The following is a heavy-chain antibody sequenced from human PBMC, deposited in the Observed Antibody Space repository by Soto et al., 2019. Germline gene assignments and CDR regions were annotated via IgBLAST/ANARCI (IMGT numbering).Heavy chain of an antibody. D-gene: IGHD2-2*01. Sequence: VQLVESGGGLVQPGGSLRLSCAASGFTFSSYWMHWVRQAPGKGLVWVSRINSDGSSTSYADSVKGRFTISRVNAKNTLYLQMNSLRAEDTAVYYCAREGPTSSTSCYMDVWGKGTTVTVSS. CDR2: INSDGSST. V-gene: IGHV3-74*01. CDR3: AREGPTSSTSCYMDV. J-gene: IGHJ6*03. CDR1: GFTFSSYW.